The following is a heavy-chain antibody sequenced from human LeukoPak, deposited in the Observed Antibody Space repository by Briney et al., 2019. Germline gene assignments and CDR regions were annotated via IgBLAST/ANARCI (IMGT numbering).Heavy chain of an antibody. J-gene: IGHJ4*02. CDR2: ITSGGDT. D-gene: IGHD3-22*01. CDR1: GFMFNSYA. CDR3: ARGFPYSSRQFES. Sequence: GGSLRLSCAASGFMFNSYAMSWVRQAPGKGLEWVSGITSGGDTYYADSVRGRFTITRDNSKNTLYLRMNSLRAEDTAVYYCARGFPYSSRQFESWGQGTLVTVSS. V-gene: IGHV3-23*01.